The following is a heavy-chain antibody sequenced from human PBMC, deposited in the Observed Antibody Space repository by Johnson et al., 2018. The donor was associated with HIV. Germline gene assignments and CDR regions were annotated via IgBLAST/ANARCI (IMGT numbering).Heavy chain of an antibody. CDR1: EFISSDYY. J-gene: IGHJ3*02. CDR2: IKQDGSEK. D-gene: IGHD3-16*01. CDR3: AREYHYPYAFDI. V-gene: IGHV3-7*03. Sequence: EVQLVESGGGLVKSGGSLRLSCVASEFISSDYYMSWIRQAPGKGLEWVANIKQDGSEKYYVDSVKGRFTISRDNAKNSLYLQMNSLRAEDTALYYCAREYHYPYAFDIWGQGTMVTVSS.